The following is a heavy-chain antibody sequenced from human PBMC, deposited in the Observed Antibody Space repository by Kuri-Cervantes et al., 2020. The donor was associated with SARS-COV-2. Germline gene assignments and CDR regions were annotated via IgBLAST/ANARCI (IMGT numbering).Heavy chain of an antibody. CDR2: IYHSGST. CDR3: ARGYGSGSYSTYYYYYGMDV. D-gene: IGHD3-10*01. J-gene: IGHJ6*02. V-gene: IGHV4-38-2*02. Sequence: SETLSLTCTVSGYSISSGYYWGWIRQPPGKGLEWIGSIYHSGSTYYNPSLMSRVTISVETSKNQFSLKLSSVTAADTAVYYCARGYGSGSYSTYYYYYGMDVWGLGTTVTVSS. CDR1: GYSISSGYY.